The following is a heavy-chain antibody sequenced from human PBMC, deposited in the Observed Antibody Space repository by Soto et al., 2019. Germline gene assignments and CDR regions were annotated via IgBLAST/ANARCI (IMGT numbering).Heavy chain of an antibody. CDR1: GGSISSISYY. CDR2: IYYSGST. CDR3: ASLYGDYVSY. V-gene: IGHV4-39*01. D-gene: IGHD4-17*01. Sequence: SETLSLTCTVSGGSISSISYYWGWVRQPPEKGLEWIGSIYYSGSTYYNPSLKSRVTISVDTSKNQFSLKLSSVTAADTAVHYCASLYGDYVSYWGQGTLVTVSS. J-gene: IGHJ4*02.